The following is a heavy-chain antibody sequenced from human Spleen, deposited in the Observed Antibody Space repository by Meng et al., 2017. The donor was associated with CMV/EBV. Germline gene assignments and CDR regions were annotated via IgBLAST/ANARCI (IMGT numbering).Heavy chain of an antibody. D-gene: IGHD3-22*01. CDR2: IRYDGSNK. Sequence: GESLKISCAVSGFTFSTYAMHWVRQPPGKGLEWVAFIRYDGSNKYYADSVKGRFTISRDNSKNTLYLQMNSLRAEDTAVYYCAKDRIVVKTLDYWGQGTLVTVSS. J-gene: IGHJ4*02. CDR1: GFTFSTYA. V-gene: IGHV3-30*02. CDR3: AKDRIVVKTLDY.